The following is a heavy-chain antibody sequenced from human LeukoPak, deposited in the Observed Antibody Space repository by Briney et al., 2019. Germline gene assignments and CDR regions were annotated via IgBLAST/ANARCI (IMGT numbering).Heavy chain of an antibody. V-gene: IGHV4-61*01. CDR2: IYYSGST. J-gene: IGHJ5*02. D-gene: IGHD5-12*01. CDR3: ARAVATIYGGDNWFDP. Sequence: SETLSLTCTVSGGSVSSGSYYWSWIRQPPGRGLEWIVYIYYSGSTNYTLSLKSRVTISVDTSKNQFSLTLSSVTAAGTAVYYCARAVATIYGGDNWFDPWGQGTLVTVSS. CDR1: GGSVSSGSYY.